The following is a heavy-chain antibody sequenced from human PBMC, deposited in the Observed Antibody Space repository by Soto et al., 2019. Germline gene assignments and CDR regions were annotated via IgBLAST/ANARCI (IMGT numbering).Heavy chain of an antibody. CDR1: GGSISSSSYY. CDR2: IYYSGST. D-gene: IGHD6-13*01. V-gene: IGHV4-39*01. J-gene: IGHJ6*02. CDR3: ARLWGNSSSWYYAYYYYYYGMDV. Sequence: PSETLSLTCTVSGGSISSSSYYWGWIRQPPGKGLEWIGSIYYSGSTYYNPSLKSRVTISVDTSKNQFSLKLSSVTAADTAVYYCARLWGNSSSWYYAYYYYYYGMDVWGQGTTVTVSS.